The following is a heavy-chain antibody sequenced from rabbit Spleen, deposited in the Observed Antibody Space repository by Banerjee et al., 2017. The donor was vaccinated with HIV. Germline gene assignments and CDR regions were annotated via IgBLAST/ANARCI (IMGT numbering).Heavy chain of an antibody. Sequence: EHLVESGGGLVQPGGSLKLSCKASGFDFSRYGVSWVRQAPGKGLEWIACINAATGKPVYATWANGRFSISRTSSTTVTLQMTSLTAADTATYFCARDLVAAIGWNFNLWGQGTLVTVS. CDR1: GFDFSRYG. CDR3: ARDLVAAIGWNFNL. V-gene: IGHV1S45*01. J-gene: IGHJ4*01. D-gene: IGHD5-1*01. CDR2: INAATGKP.